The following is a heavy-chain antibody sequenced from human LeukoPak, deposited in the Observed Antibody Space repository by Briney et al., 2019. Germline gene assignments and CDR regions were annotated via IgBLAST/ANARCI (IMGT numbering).Heavy chain of an antibody. Sequence: SVKVSCKASGGTFSSYAISWVRQAPGQGLEWMGGIIPIFGTANYAQKFQGRVTITADESTSTAYMELSSLRSEDTAVYYCARDLATYGSGSYYATNWFDPWGQGTLVTVSS. V-gene: IGHV1-69*01. CDR2: IIPIFGTA. J-gene: IGHJ5*02. D-gene: IGHD3-10*01. CDR1: GGTFSSYA. CDR3: ARDLATYGSGSYYATNWFDP.